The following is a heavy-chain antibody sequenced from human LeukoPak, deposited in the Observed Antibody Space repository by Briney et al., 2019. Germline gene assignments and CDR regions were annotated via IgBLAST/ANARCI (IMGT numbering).Heavy chain of an antibody. CDR3: ARDYADYVGYFFFDY. D-gene: IGHD4-17*01. CDR2: ISGGGETT. V-gene: IGHV3-23*01. J-gene: IGHJ4*02. CDR1: GFTFNNYA. Sequence: GGSLRLSCAASGFTFNNYAMNWVPQAPGKGLEWGSSISGGGETTYYADSAKGRFAISRDNSQNTLYLQMNSLRAEDTAVYYCARDYADYVGYFFFDYWGQGTLVTVSS.